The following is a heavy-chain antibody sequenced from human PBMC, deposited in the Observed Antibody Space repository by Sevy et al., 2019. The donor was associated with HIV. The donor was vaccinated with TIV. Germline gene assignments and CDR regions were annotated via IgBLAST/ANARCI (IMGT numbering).Heavy chain of an antibody. V-gene: IGHV3-23*01. CDR1: GFTFSSYA. CDR3: AKAHDYGNYWFDP. D-gene: IGHD4-17*01. CDR2: ISGSGGST. Sequence: GGSLRLSCAASGFTFSSYAMTWVRQAPGKGLEWVSTISGSGGSTYYADSVKGRFTISRDNSKKTLYLKMNGLRAEDTAVYYCAKAHDYGNYWFDPWGQGTLVTVSS. J-gene: IGHJ5*02.